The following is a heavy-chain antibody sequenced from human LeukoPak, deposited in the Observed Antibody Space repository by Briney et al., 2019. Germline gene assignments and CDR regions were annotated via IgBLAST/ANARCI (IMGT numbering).Heavy chain of an antibody. CDR1: GFTFSSYA. J-gene: IGHJ4*02. CDR2: MSGSGDST. D-gene: IGHD3-10*01. Sequence: PGGSLRLSCAASGFTFSSYAMTWVRQAPGRGLEWVSVMSGSGDSTYYADSVKGRFTISRDNSKNTLYLQMNRLRAEDTAVYYCAKLSYYYGSGSYYKTPIDYWGQGTLATVSS. V-gene: IGHV3-23*01. CDR3: AKLSYYYGSGSYYKTPIDY.